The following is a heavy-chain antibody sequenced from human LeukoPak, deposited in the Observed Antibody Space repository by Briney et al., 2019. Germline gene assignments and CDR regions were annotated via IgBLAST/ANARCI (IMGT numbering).Heavy chain of an antibody. CDR3: ATRTYSGSYHGYYYGMDV. CDR2: IYYSGST. V-gene: IGHV4-39*01. D-gene: IGHD1-26*01. J-gene: IGHJ6*02. Sequence: SETLSLTCTVSGGSISSSSYYWGWIRQPPGQGLEWIGSIYYSGSTYYNPSLKSRVTISVDTSKNQFSLKLSSVTAADTAVYYCATRTYSGSYHGYYYGMDVWGQGTTVTVSS. CDR1: GGSISSSSYY.